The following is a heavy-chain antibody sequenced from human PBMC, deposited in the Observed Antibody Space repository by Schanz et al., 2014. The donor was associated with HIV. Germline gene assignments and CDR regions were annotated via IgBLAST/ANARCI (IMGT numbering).Heavy chain of an antibody. CDR2: INHSGST. V-gene: IGHV4-34*01. CDR1: GGSFRGFY. D-gene: IGHD3-22*01. J-gene: IGHJ4*02. Sequence: HVQLQQWGAGLLKPSETLSLTCAVYGGSFRGFYWSWIRQSPTKGLEWIGGINHSGSTNYNPSLQSRITISRNPSKTHFPPSLGPVPAADTAVYYCARDHDPYYYDNGGHYDRLFDYWGQGTLVTVSS. CDR3: ARDHDPYYYDNGGHYDRLFDY.